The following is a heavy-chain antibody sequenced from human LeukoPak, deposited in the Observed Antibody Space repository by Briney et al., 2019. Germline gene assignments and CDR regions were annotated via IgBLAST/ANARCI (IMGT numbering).Heavy chain of an antibody. J-gene: IGHJ4*02. V-gene: IGHV3-74*01. CDR2: ISPTGSTT. CDR3: ARGPNSEWSGLDF. D-gene: IGHD3-3*01. Sequence: PGGSLRLSCIASGFSFSGHWMHWARQLPGKGLVWVSRISPTGSTTSYADSVKGRFTVSRDNAKNTLYLQVNNLRAEDTAVYYCARGPNSEWSGLDFCGQGALLTVSS. CDR1: GFSFSGHW.